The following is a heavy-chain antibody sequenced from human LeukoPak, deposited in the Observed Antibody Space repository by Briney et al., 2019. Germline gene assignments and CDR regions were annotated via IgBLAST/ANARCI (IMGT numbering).Heavy chain of an antibody. CDR2: IWDDGSNK. Sequence: PGGSLRLSCAASGFTFNNYGFHWVRQAPGKGLEWVTVIWDDGSNKYYADSVKGRFTISRDNSKSTLYLQMNSLRAEDTAVYYCARGQVGAINDAFDIWGQGTMVTVSS. CDR3: ARGQVGAINDAFDI. V-gene: IGHV3-33*01. D-gene: IGHD1-26*01. J-gene: IGHJ3*02. CDR1: GFTFNNYG.